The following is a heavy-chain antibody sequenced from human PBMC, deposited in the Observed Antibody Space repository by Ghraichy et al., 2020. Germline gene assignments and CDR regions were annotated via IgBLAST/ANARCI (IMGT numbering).Heavy chain of an antibody. J-gene: IGHJ4*02. CDR1: GFTVSSNY. V-gene: IGHV3-66*01. D-gene: IGHD7-27*01. CDR2: IYSGGST. Sequence: GGSLRLSCAASGFTVSSNYMSWVRQAPGKGLEWVSVIYSGGSTYYADSAKGRFTISRDNSKNTLYLQMNSLRAEDTAVYYCARARTRTGGIDYWGQGTLVTVSS. CDR3: ARARTRTGGIDY.